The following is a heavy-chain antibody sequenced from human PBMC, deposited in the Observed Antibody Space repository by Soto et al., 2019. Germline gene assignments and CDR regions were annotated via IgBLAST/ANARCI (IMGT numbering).Heavy chain of an antibody. CDR2: IYHSGST. CDR3: ASGPDCTNGVCYLDF. V-gene: IGHV4-30-2*01. CDR1: GGSISSGGYS. D-gene: IGHD2-8*01. J-gene: IGHJ6*02. Sequence: PSETLSLTCAVSGGSISSGGYSWSWIRQPPGKGLEWIGYIYHSGSTYYNPSLKSRVTISVDRSKNQFSLKLSSVTAADTAVYYCASGPDCTNGVCYLDFWGQGTTVTVSS.